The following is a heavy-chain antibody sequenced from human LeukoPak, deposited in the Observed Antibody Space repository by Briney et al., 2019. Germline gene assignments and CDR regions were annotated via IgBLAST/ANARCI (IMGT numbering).Heavy chain of an antibody. CDR2: INSDADKT. V-gene: IGHV3-74*01. Sequence: RGSLRLSCAASGFTFTGYWMHWVRQAPGKGLVWVSRINSDADKTGYAEAVKGRFTISRDNAKKTLYLEMNSLRVEDTAVYYCAREYYGILTGYYLDVWGKGTTVTVSS. D-gene: IGHD3-9*01. CDR1: GFTFTGYW. J-gene: IGHJ6*03. CDR3: AREYYGILTGYYLDV.